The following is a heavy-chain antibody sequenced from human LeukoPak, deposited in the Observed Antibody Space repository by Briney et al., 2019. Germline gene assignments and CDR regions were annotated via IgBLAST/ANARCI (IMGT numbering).Heavy chain of an antibody. CDR2: IYSGGST. J-gene: IGHJ4*02. V-gene: IGHV3-66*01. CDR3: AKDPHLRDIVVVPAALGY. D-gene: IGHD2-2*01. CDR1: GFTVSSNY. Sequence: GGSLRLSCAASGFTVSSNYMSWVRQAPGKGLEWVSVIYSGGSTYYADSVKGRFTISRDNSKNTLYLQMNSLRAEDTAVYYCAKDPHLRDIVVVPAALGYWGQGTLVTVSS.